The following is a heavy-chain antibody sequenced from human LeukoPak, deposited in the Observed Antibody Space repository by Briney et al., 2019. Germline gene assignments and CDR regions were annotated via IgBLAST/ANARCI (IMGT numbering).Heavy chain of an antibody. J-gene: IGHJ4*02. Sequence: GGSLRLSCAASGFTFSSYWMSWVRQAPGKGLEWVANIKQDGSEKYYVDSVKGRFTISRDNAKSSLYLQMNSLRVEDTAVYYCARVLVEGSGSYWYYFDDWGRGTLVTVSS. D-gene: IGHD3-10*01. CDR2: IKQDGSEK. CDR3: ARVLVEGSGSYWYYFDD. CDR1: GFTFSSYW. V-gene: IGHV3-7*03.